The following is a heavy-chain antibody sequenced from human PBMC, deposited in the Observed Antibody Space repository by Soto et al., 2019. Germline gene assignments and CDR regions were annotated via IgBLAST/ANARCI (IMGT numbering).Heavy chain of an antibody. Sequence: PSETLXLTCTVSGGSISGSTYHWGWIRQPPGKGLEWIGSIYYSGSTNYNPSLKSRVTISVDTSKNQFSLKLSSVTAADTAVYYCARAPRIQLWTFNYCGQGTLV. CDR2: IYYSGST. V-gene: IGHV4-39*07. J-gene: IGHJ4*02. D-gene: IGHD5-18*01. CDR1: GGSISGSTYH. CDR3: ARAPRIQLWTFNY.